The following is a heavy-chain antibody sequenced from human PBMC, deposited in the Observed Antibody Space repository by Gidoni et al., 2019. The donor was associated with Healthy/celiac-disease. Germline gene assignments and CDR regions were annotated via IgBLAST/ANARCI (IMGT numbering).Heavy chain of an antibody. CDR2: IYYSGST. V-gene: IGHV4-39*01. CDR3: ASGYYYDSSGYYYNAFDI. J-gene: IGHJ3*02. CDR1: GGSISSSSSY. D-gene: IGHD3-22*01. Sequence: QLQLQESGPGLVKPSETLSLTCTVSGGSISSSSSYWGWIRQPPGKGLEWIGSIYYSGSTYYNPSLKSRVTISVDTSKNQFSLKLSSVTAADTAVYYCASGYYYDSSGYYYNAFDIWGQGTMVTVSS.